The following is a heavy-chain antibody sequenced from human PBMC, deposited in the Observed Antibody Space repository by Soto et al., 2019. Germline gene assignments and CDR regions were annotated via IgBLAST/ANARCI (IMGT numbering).Heavy chain of an antibody. V-gene: IGHV4-61*01. D-gene: IGHD6-19*01. CDR2: IHYSGST. Sequence: QVQLQESGPGLVKPSETLSLTCTVSGGSVSSGSYYWSWIRQPPGKGLEWIGYIHYSGSTNYNPSRPSRVXXSXDXXNNQFSPKLSAVTAADTAVYYCARESSGWYATLDYWGQGTLVTVSS. CDR3: ARESSGWYATLDY. J-gene: IGHJ4*02. CDR1: GGSVSSGSYY.